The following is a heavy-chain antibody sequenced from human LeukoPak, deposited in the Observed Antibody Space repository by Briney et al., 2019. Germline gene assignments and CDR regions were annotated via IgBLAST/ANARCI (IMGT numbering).Heavy chain of an antibody. V-gene: IGHV3-23*01. D-gene: IGHD2-8*02. Sequence: LTGGSLRLSCAASGFTFSSYAMSWVRQAPGKGLEWVSAISGSGVGTYYADSVKGRFTISRDNSKHTLYLQMNSLRAEDTAVYYCASDSSWSFDNWGQGTVVTVSS. CDR2: ISGSGVGT. J-gene: IGHJ4*02. CDR1: GFTFSSYA. CDR3: ASDSSWSFDN.